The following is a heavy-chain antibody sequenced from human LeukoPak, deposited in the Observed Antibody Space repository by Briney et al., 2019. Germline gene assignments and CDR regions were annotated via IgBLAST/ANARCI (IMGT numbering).Heavy chain of an antibody. CDR1: GFTFSSYA. Sequence: GGSLRLSCAASGFTFSSYAMSWVRQAPGKGLQWVSSISSSSLYIYYADSVKGRFTISRDNAKNSLYLQMNSLRAEDTAVYYCAKIPQREWEIPRNYYYWYTDVWGKGTTVTISS. J-gene: IGHJ6*03. D-gene: IGHD1-26*01. V-gene: IGHV3-21*01. CDR3: AKIPQREWEIPRNYYYWYTDV. CDR2: ISSSSLYI.